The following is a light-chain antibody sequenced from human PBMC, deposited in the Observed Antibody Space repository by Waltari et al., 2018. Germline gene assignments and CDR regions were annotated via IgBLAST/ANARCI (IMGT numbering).Light chain of an antibody. CDR2: DAS. Sequence: EIVLTQSPATLSLSPGERATLSCRASQPVSSYLAWYQRKPGQAPRLLIYDASNRATGIPARFSGSGSGTDFILTISSLEPEDFAVYYCQQRSKSPLAFGGGTKVEIK. CDR3: QQRSKSPLA. V-gene: IGKV3-11*01. CDR1: QPVSSY. J-gene: IGKJ4*01.